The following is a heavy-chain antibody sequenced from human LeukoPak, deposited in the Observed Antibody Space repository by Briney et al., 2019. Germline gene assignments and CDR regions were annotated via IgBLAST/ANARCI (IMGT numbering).Heavy chain of an antibody. Sequence: GGSLRLSCAASGFSFSSFAMTWVRQAPGKGLEWVSTIRSNGATAYNADSVKGRFTISRDNSKNTVYLQMNSLRVDDTAVYYCSKGHSDYGTGFDLWGRGTLVTVSS. CDR2: IRSNGATA. CDR1: GFSFSSFA. D-gene: IGHD5-12*01. CDR3: SKGHSDYGTGFDL. J-gene: IGHJ4*02. V-gene: IGHV3-23*01.